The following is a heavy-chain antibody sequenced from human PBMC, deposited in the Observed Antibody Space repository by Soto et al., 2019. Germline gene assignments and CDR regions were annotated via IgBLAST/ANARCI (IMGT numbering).Heavy chain of an antibody. CDR1: GGPFSGYY. V-gene: IGHV4-34*01. CDR2: INHSGST. CDR3: ARARGGYSSSWSSGYYYGMDV. J-gene: IGHJ6*02. Sequence: SETLSLTCAVYGGPFSGYYWSWIRQPPGKGLEWIGEINHSGSTNYNPSLKSRVTISVDTSKNQFSLKLSSVTAADTAVYYCARARGGYSSSWSSGYYYGMDVWGQGTTVTVSS. D-gene: IGHD6-13*01.